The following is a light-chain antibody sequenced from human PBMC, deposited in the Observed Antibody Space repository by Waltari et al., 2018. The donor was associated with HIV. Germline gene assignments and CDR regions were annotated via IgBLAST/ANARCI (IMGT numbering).Light chain of an antibody. V-gene: IGLV1-44*01. CDR1: SANIGKYV. Sequence: QSALTQPPSTSGTPGQRVTISCSGSSANIGKYVVNWFQQVPGTAPQLLVSGRDQPASGVTDRFSGSKSGTSGYLAISGLQSEDEGDYYCAVWDDSVNGYVFGTGTKVTVL. J-gene: IGLJ1*01. CDR2: GRD. CDR3: AVWDDSVNGYV.